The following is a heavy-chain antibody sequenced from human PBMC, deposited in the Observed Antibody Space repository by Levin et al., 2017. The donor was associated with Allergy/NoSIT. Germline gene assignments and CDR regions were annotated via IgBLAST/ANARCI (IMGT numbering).Heavy chain of an antibody. CDR3: AKEQWLVLSAFDI. D-gene: IGHD6-19*01. J-gene: IGHJ3*02. Sequence: GESLKISCAASGFTFSSYAMHWVRQAPGTGLEWVAAISNDGRNKYYADSVKGRLTISRDNSKNTLYLQMNSLRAEDTAVYYCAKEQWLVLSAFDIWGQGTMVTVSS. V-gene: IGHV3-30*04. CDR2: ISNDGRNK. CDR1: GFTFSSYA.